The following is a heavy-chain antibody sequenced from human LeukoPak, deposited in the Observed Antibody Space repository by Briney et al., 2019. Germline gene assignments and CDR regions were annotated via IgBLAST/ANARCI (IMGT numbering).Heavy chain of an antibody. CDR3: SKVEGCYYFLYMEG. CDR1: GITFSTYW. D-gene: IGHD2-21*01. V-gene: IGHV3-7*01. CDR2: IKQDGSEK. Sequence: GGSLRLSCAASGITFSTYWMSWVRQAPGKGLEWVANIKQDGSEKYYVDSVKGRFTISRDNAKNSLYLQMNSLRAEDTAVYYCSKVEGCYYFLYMEGWGKGTTVTVSS. J-gene: IGHJ6*03.